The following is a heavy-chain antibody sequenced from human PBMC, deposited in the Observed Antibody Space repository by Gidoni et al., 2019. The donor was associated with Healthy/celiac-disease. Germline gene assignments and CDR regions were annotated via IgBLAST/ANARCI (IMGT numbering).Heavy chain of an antibody. CDR3: ARDPAPGIAAAAPFDY. Sequence: QVQLVQSGAEVKKPGAPVKVSCKASGYTFTSYYMHWVRQAPGQGLEWMGIINPSGGSTSYAQKFQGRVTMTRDTSTSTVYMELSSLRSEDTAVYYCARDPAPGIAAAAPFDYWGQGTLVTVSS. CDR1: GYTFTSYY. J-gene: IGHJ4*02. CDR2: INPSGGST. D-gene: IGHD6-13*01. V-gene: IGHV1-46*01.